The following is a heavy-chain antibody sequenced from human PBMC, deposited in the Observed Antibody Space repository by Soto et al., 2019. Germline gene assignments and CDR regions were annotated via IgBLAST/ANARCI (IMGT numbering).Heavy chain of an antibody. D-gene: IGHD3-22*01. Sequence: QVQLVQSGAEVKKPESSVRVFCKASGGTFNSYAITWVRQAPGQGLEWMGGTIPMFGTTNYAEKFQGRVTISADESTNTAYMELSSLRSEDTAVYYCTRCGIRYHSIGYYLGIDGMDVWGQGTTVIVSS. CDR2: TIPMFGTT. V-gene: IGHV1-69*12. CDR3: TRCGIRYHSIGYYLGIDGMDV. J-gene: IGHJ6*02. CDR1: GGTFNSYA.